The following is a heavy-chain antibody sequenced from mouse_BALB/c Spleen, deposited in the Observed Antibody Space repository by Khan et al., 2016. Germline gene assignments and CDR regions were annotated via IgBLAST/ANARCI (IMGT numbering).Heavy chain of an antibody. D-gene: IGHD1-1*01. CDR2: INPGSGGT. CDR3: ASQYGSSYVGFAY. V-gene: IGHV1-54*01. Sequence: QVQLQQSGAELVRPGTSVKVSCKASGYAFTNCLIEWVKQRPGQGLEWIGVINPGSGGTNYNERFKGKATLTADNSSSTDYMQRSSLTSDDSAVYFCASQYGSSYVGFAYWGQGTLVTVSA. CDR1: GYAFTNCL. J-gene: IGHJ3*01.